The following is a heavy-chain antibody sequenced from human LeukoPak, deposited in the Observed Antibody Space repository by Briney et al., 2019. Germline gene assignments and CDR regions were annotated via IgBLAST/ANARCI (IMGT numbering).Heavy chain of an antibody. CDR3: ARDISYCGGDCYPQPPSQVDY. CDR2: INPNSGGT. J-gene: IGHJ4*02. V-gene: IGHV1-2*02. Sequence: GASVKVSCKASGYTFTGYYMHWVRQAPGQGLEWMGWINPNSGGTNYAQKFQGRVTMTRDTSISTAYMELSRLRSEDTAVYYCARDISYCGGDCYPQPPSQVDYWGQGTLVTVSS. CDR1: GYTFTGYY. D-gene: IGHD2-21*02.